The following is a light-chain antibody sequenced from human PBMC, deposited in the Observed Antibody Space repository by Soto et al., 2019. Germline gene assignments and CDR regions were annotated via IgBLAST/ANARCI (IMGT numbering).Light chain of an antibody. CDR3: HQRNKWRT. J-gene: IGKJ1*01. CDR1: RSVSNF. V-gene: IGKV3-11*01. CDR2: DAS. Sequence: EIVLTQSPGTLSLSPGERATLSCRASRSVSNFLAWYQQKPCQAPRLLIYDASNRATGIPARFSGSGFGTDFTLTISSLEPEDFAVYYWHQRNKWRTFGQGTKVDI.